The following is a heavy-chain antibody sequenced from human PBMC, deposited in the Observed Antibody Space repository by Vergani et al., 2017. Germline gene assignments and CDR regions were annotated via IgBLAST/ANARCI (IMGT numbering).Heavy chain of an antibody. D-gene: IGHD2-21*02. CDR2: IYYSGST. CDR1: GFSFPGYA. Sequence: VQLVESGGGLVQPGRSLRLSCEASGFSFPGYAMSWVRQAPGKGLEWIGYIYYSGSTYYNPSLKSRVTISVDTSKNQFSLKLSSVTAADTAVYYCARDVGGDYYFDYWGQGTLVTVSS. J-gene: IGHJ4*02. CDR3: ARDVGGDYYFDY. V-gene: IGHV4-31*02.